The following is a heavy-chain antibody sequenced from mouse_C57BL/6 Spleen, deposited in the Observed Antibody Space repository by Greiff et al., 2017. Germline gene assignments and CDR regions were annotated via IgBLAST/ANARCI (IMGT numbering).Heavy chain of an antibody. CDR3: TRYSNYFDY. J-gene: IGHJ2*01. D-gene: IGHD2-5*01. V-gene: IGHV6-3*01. CDR1: GFTFSNYW. CDR2: ICLKSDNSAT. Sequence: EVQGVESGGGLVQPGGSMKLSCVASGFTFSNYWMNWVRQSPEKGLEWVAQICLKSDNSATHCAESVKGRFTISRDDSQSSVYLQMNNLRSEDTGIYYCTRYSNYFDYWGQGTTLTVSS.